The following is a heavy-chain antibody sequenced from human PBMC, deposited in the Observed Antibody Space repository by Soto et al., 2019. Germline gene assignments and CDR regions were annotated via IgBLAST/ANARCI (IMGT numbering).Heavy chain of an antibody. CDR1: GGSISSSSYY. D-gene: IGHD3-3*01. V-gene: IGHV4-39*01. CDR3: AIHNYDFWSGIHYYYYYGMDV. Sequence: QLQLQESGPGLVKPSETLSLTCTVSGGSISSSSYYWGWIRQPPGKGLEWIGSIYYSGSTYYNPSLNRRVTISVDTSKNQCSLKLSSVTAADTAVYYCAIHNYDFWSGIHYYYYYGMDVWGQGTPGTVSS. CDR2: IYYSGST. J-gene: IGHJ6*02.